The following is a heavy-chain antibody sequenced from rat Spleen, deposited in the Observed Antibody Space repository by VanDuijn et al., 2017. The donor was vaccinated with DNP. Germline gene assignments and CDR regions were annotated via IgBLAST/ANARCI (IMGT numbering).Heavy chain of an antibody. J-gene: IGHJ2*01. CDR2: ITTSGDST. CDR3: ARGGRSYFDY. Sequence: EVQLVESGGGLVQPGGSMRLSCPASGFTFSNSDMAWVRQAPTKGLEWVASITTSGDSTYSPDSVKGRFTISRDNAKNTLYLQMNSLRSEDTATYYCARGGRSYFDYWGQGVMVTVSS. V-gene: IGHV5-46*01. D-gene: IGHD1-11*01. CDR1: GFTFSNSD.